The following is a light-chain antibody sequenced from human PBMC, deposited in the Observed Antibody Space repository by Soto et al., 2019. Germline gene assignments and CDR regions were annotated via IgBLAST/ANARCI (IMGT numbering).Light chain of an antibody. Sequence: ILRNQSPASLSGFVRERVTITCRASQDISSYLAWYQQTPGKAPILLIYDAATLQSGVPSRFSGSGSGTDFTLTISSLLPEDFATYYCQHSYRTPLTFPGGTKVDIK. CDR2: DAA. V-gene: IGKV1-39*01. CDR1: QDISSY. J-gene: IGKJ4*01. CDR3: QHSYRTPLT.